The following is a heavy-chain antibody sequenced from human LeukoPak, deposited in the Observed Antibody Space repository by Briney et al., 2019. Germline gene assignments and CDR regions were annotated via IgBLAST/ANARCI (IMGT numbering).Heavy chain of an antibody. CDR1: GGSISSYY. J-gene: IGHJ4*02. Sequence: KASETLSLTCTVSGGSISSYYWSWIRQPPGKGLEWIGYIYYSGSTNYNPSLKSRVTISVDTSKNQFSLKLSSVTAADTAVYYCASLGTTVTDYWGQGTLVTVSS. CDR2: IYYSGST. V-gene: IGHV4-59*01. D-gene: IGHD4-17*01. CDR3: ASLGTTVTDY.